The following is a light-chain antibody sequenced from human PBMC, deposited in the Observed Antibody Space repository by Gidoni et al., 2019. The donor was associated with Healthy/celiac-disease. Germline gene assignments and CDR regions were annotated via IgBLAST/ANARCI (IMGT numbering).Light chain of an antibody. CDR2: AES. V-gene: IGKV1-9*01. J-gene: IGKJ5*01. Sequence: DIQLTQSPSFLSASVGDRVTITCPARQGMSSYLAWYQQRPGKAPKLLIYAESTLQSGVSSKFSGSGYGTEFTLTISRMQPEDFATYYCQQLNSFFGQGTRLEIK. CDR1: QGMSSY. CDR3: QQLNSF.